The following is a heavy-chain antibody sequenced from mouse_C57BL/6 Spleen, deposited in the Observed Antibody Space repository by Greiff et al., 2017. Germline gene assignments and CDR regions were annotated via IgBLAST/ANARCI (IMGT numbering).Heavy chain of an antibody. D-gene: IGHD1-1*01. CDR1: GYTFTGYW. CDR2: TLPGSGST. Sequence: QVQLQQSGAELMKPGASVKLSCKATGYTFTGYWIEWVKQRPGHGLEWIGETLPGSGSTNYNETFKGKATLTADTSSTTAYMQLSSLTTEDSAIYYCARVLRYYFDYWGQGTTLTVSS. J-gene: IGHJ2*01. CDR3: ARVLRYYFDY. V-gene: IGHV1-9*01.